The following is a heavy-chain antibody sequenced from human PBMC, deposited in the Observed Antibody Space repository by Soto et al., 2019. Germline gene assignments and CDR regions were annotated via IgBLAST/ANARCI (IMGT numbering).Heavy chain of an antibody. Sequence: LSCAASGFIFSNYGMHWVRQAPGKGLEWVSTINKSGGSTYYADSVKGRFTISRDNSKNMLFLQINGLRAEDTAVYYCAKDPPTTGTTFDYWGRGTLVTVSS. D-gene: IGHD1-1*01. CDR3: AKDPPTTGTTFDY. J-gene: IGHJ4*02. CDR1: GFIFSNYG. V-gene: IGHV3-NL1*01. CDR2: INKSGGST.